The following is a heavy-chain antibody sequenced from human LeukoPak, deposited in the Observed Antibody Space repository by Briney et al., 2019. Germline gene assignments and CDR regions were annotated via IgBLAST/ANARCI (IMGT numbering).Heavy chain of an antibody. CDR3: AREGTGYDFGYYYYYGMDV. D-gene: IGHD5-12*01. J-gene: IGHJ6*02. V-gene: IGHV3-9*01. Sequence: SGGSLRLSCAASGFTFDDYAMHWVRQAPGKGLEWVSGISWNSGSIGYADSVKGRLTISRDNSKNTLYLQMNSLRAEDTAVYYCAREGTGYDFGYYYYYGMDVWGQGTTGTVSS. CDR1: GFTFDDYA. CDR2: ISWNSGSI.